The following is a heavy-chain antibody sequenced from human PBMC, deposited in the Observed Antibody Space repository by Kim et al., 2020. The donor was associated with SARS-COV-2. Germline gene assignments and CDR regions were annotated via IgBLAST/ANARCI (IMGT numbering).Heavy chain of an antibody. J-gene: IGHJ5*02. Sequence: GGSLRLSCAVSGFTFSDHWMPWVRQAPGKGLEWVANIQHDGGQKYYLDSVKGRFTISRDNAKNLLFLQMNSLRAEDTAVYYCARGVAADLWGQGTLVTVSS. V-gene: IGHV3-7*01. D-gene: IGHD6-25*01. CDR3: ARGVAADL. CDR1: GFTFSDHW. CDR2: IQHDGGQK.